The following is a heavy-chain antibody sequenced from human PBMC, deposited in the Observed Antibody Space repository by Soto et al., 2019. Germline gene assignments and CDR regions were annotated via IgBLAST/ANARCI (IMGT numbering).Heavy chain of an antibody. CDR3: AGGGGRQQLAFDY. J-gene: IGHJ4*02. CDR2: INPNSGGT. Sequence: QVQLVQSGAEVKKPGASVKVSCKASGYTFSDYQIHWVRQAPGQGLEWMGWINPNSGGTNYAQKFQGWVTMPRDTSISPAYMELRRLRSDDTAVYYCAGGGGRQQLAFDYWGQGTLVTVSS. CDR1: GYTFSDYQ. D-gene: IGHD6-13*01. V-gene: IGHV1-2*04.